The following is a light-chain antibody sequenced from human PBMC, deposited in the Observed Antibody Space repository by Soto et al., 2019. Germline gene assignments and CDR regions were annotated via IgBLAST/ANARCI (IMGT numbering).Light chain of an antibody. V-gene: IGLV1-40*01. Sequence: QSVLTQPPSVSGAPGLRVTISCTGTSANIGAGYDVHWYQQLPGTDPKLLIYGDNNRPSGVPDRFSGSKSGTSASLAITGLQAEDEADYYCQSYDNSLSGSWIFGGGTKLTVL. CDR3: QSYDNSLSGSWI. CDR1: SANIGAGYD. CDR2: GDN. J-gene: IGLJ2*01.